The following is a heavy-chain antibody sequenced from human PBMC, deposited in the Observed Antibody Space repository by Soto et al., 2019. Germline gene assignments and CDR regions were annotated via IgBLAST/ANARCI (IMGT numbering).Heavy chain of an antibody. CDR2: ISWNSGSI. Sequence: SLRLSCAASGFTFDDYAMHWVRQAPGKGLEWVSGISWNSGSIGYADSVKGRFTISRDNAKNSLYLQMNSLRAEDTALYYCAKDISMAAPAYYFDYWGQGTLVTVSS. CDR1: GFTFDDYA. CDR3: AKDISMAAPAYYFDY. J-gene: IGHJ4*02. D-gene: IGHD6-19*01. V-gene: IGHV3-9*01.